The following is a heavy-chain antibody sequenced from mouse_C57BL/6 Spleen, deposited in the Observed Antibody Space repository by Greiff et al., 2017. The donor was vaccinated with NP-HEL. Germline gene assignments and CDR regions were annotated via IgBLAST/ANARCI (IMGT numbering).Heavy chain of an antibody. CDR2: IDPETGGT. Sequence: VQLQQSGAELVRPGASVTLSCKASGYTFTDYEMHWVKQTPVHGLEWIGAIDPETGGTAYNQKFKGKAILTADKSSSTAYMELRSLTSEDSAVYYCTKGSIYYYGSRPSFDYWGQGTTLTVSS. CDR1: GYTFTDYE. J-gene: IGHJ2*01. CDR3: TKGSIYYYGSRPSFDY. D-gene: IGHD1-1*01. V-gene: IGHV1-15*01.